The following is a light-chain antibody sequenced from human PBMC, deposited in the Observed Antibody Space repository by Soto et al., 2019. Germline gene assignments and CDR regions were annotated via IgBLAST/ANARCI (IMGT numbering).Light chain of an antibody. CDR3: QKYNSAPLT. CDR1: QSISSY. CDR2: AAS. Sequence: DIQLAQSPSFLSASLGDRVTITCRARQSISSYLNWYQQKPGKAPRLLIYAASSVQTGVPPRFSGSASGTDFTLTISSLRPEDIATYYCQKYNSAPLTFGGGTKVDIK. V-gene: IGKV1-39*01. J-gene: IGKJ4*01.